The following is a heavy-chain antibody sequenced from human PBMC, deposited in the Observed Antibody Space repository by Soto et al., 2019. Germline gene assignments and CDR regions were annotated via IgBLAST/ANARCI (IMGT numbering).Heavy chain of an antibody. J-gene: IGHJ6*02. Sequence: DVQLLESGGGLVQPGGSLKLSCVASGFSFNKYAMIWVRQAPGKGLEWVSYSSSSGRTTHYADSVKGRLTISRDNAKNSLYLQMNSLRVEDTAVYYCARAGYCSSTSCSFYGMDVWGQGTTVTVSS. V-gene: IGHV3-48*03. CDR1: GFSFNKYA. D-gene: IGHD2-2*01. CDR3: ARAGYCSSTSCSFYGMDV. CDR2: SSSSGRTT.